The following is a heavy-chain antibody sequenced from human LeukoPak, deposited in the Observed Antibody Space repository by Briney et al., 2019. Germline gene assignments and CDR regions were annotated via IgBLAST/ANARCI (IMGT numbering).Heavy chain of an antibody. D-gene: IGHD3-22*01. CDR2: IKQDGSEK. V-gene: IGHV3-7*01. CDR1: GFTFSSYW. J-gene: IGHJ5*02. Sequence: PGGSLRLSCAASGFTFSSYWMSWVRQAPGKGLEWVANIKQDGSEKYYVDSVKGRFTISRDNAKNSLYLQMNSLRAEDTAVYYCARDTTNYDSSGYYHWGQGTLVTVSS. CDR3: ARDTTNYDSSGYYH.